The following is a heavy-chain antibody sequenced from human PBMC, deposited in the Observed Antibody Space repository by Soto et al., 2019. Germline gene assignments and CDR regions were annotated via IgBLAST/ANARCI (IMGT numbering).Heavy chain of an antibody. CDR3: ARSYYDSTGFAVDP. V-gene: IGHV4-30-4*01. CDR1: GGSISSGDYY. CDR2: IYYTGST. Sequence: PSETLSLTCTVSGGSISSGDYYWSWIRQPPGKGLEWIGYIYYTGSTNYNPSLKSRVTISVDTSKNQFSLQLTSVTAADTAVYYCARSYYDSTGFAVDPWGQGTLVTVSS. D-gene: IGHD3-22*01. J-gene: IGHJ5*02.